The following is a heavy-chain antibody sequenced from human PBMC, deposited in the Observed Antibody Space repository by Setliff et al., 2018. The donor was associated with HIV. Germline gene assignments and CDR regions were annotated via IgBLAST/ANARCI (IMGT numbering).Heavy chain of an antibody. J-gene: IGHJ4*02. V-gene: IGHV4-61*01. CDR1: GGSVSSGSYY. CDR3: ARYSPRGYTLTGPY. D-gene: IGHD6-25*01. Sequence: NPSETLSLTCTVSGGSVSSGSYYWSWIRQPPGKGLEWIGYIYYSGSTKHNPSLKSRVTISFDPSKNQCPLKLTFLTAADTAVYYCARYSPRGYTLTGPYWGQGTLVTVSS. CDR2: IYYSGST.